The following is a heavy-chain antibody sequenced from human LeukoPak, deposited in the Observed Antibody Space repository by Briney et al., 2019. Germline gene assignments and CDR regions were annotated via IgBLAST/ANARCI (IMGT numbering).Heavy chain of an antibody. Sequence: GGSLRLSCAASGFTFDDYGMSWVRQAPGKGLEWVSGINWNGGSTGCADSVKGRFTISRDNAKNSLYLQMNSLRAEDTAVYYCTRGDLVGVTGRAYQHWGQGTLATVSS. D-gene: IGHD1-26*01. CDR1: GFTFDDYG. CDR2: INWNGGST. J-gene: IGHJ1*01. V-gene: IGHV3-20*04. CDR3: TRGDLVGVTGRAYQH.